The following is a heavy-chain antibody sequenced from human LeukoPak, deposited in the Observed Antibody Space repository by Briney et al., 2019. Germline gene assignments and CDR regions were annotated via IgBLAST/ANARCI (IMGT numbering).Heavy chain of an antibody. J-gene: IGHJ4*02. V-gene: IGHV4-59*01. CDR3: ARVDAMVRGIIIPDYFDY. D-gene: IGHD3-10*01. Sequence: PSETLSLTCTVSGASIITYYWSWIRQPPGKGLEYIGYIYYSGTTSYNPSLKSRVIISVDTSKNQFSLRLSSVTAADTAVYYCARVDAMVRGIIIPDYFDYWGQGTLVTVSS. CDR2: IYYSGTT. CDR1: GASIITYY.